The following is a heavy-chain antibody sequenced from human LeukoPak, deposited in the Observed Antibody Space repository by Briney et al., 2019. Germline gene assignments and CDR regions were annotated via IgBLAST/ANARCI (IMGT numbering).Heavy chain of an antibody. CDR2: ISAYNGNT. V-gene: IGHV1-18*01. CDR1: GYTFSNYG. D-gene: IGHD2-15*01. CDR3: ARDRIYCSGGSCYFDY. J-gene: IGHJ4*02. Sequence: ASVKVSCKASGYTFSNYGISWVRQAPGLGLEWMGWISAYNGNTDYPQKFQGRVTMTTDTSTSTAHMELRSLRSDDTAVYYCARDRIYCSGGSCYFDYWGQGTLVTVSS.